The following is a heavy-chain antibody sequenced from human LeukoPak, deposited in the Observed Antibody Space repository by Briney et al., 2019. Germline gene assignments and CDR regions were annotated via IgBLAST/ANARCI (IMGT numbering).Heavy chain of an antibody. V-gene: IGHV3-30*02. Sequence: GGSLRLSCKASGLRFSRGGMHWIRQAPGKGLEWLAFIQYDESSKYYADSVKGRFTISRDNSKNTLYLQMNTLRPEDTAIYYCTRASGSYSNFDYWGQGTLVTVSS. J-gene: IGHJ4*02. D-gene: IGHD1-26*01. CDR3: TRASGSYSNFDY. CDR2: IQYDESSK. CDR1: GLRFSRGG.